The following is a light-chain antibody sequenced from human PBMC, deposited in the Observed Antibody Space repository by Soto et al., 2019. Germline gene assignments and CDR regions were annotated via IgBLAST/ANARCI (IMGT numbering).Light chain of an antibody. Sequence: QSALTQSPSVSAAPGQKVTISCSGSSSNIGNNYVSWYQQLPGTAPKLLIYDNNKRPSVIPDRFSGSKSGTSGTLDITGLQTGDEADYYCATWDGSLPGEVFGGGTKLSVL. J-gene: IGLJ2*01. V-gene: IGLV1-51*01. CDR3: ATWDGSLPGEV. CDR1: SSNIGNNY. CDR2: DNN.